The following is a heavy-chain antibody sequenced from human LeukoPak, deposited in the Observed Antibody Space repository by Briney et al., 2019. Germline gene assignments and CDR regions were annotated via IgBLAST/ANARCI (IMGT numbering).Heavy chain of an antibody. CDR3: ARELPSTGNWFDP. CDR2: MYYGGDS. V-gene: IGHV4-59*01. D-gene: IGHD1-14*01. CDR1: GVPITDYY. J-gene: IGHJ5*02. Sequence: PSETLSLTCNISGVPITDYYWSWIRLAPRRGLEWIGYMYYGGDSNSNPSLEGRVTMSADTSTNQFSLRLTSVTAADTAIYYCARELPSTGNWFDPWGQGILVTVSS.